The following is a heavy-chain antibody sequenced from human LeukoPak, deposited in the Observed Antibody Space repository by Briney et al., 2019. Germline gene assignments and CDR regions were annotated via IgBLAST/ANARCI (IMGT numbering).Heavy chain of an antibody. CDR3: ARELNYSNYYYYYGMDV. Sequence: PGGCLRLTRAASGFTFSSYGMHWVRQAPGKGLEGVAVIWYDGSNKYYVDSVKGRFTISRDNSKITLYLQMNSLRAEDTAVYYCARELNYSNYYYYYGMDVWGQGTTVTVSS. J-gene: IGHJ6*02. D-gene: IGHD4-11*01. CDR1: GFTFSSYG. V-gene: IGHV3-33*01. CDR2: IWYDGSNK.